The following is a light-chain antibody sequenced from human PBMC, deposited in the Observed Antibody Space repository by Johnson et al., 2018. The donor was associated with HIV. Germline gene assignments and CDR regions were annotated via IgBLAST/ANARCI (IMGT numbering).Light chain of an antibody. CDR1: SSNIGNNY. CDR2: DNN. J-gene: IGLJ1*01. Sequence: QSVLTQPPSVSAAPGQKVTISCSGSSSNIGNNYVSWYQQLPGTAPKLLIYDNNKRPSGIPDRFSGSKSGTSATLGITGLQTGDEADYYCGTWDSSLSVFYVFVTGTKVTVL. V-gene: IGLV1-51*01. CDR3: GTWDSSLSVFYV.